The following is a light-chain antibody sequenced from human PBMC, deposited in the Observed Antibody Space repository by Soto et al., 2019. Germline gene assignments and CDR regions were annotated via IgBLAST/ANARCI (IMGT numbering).Light chain of an antibody. Sequence: EMVLTQSPGTLSLSAGERASSSCRASQSISSSYLAWYQQKPGQAPRXLIYGASTRATGIPARFSGSGSGTEFTLTISSLQSEDFAVYYCQQYNNWPRTFGQGTKVDIK. CDR2: GAS. J-gene: IGKJ1*01. V-gene: IGKV3-15*01. CDR3: QQYNNWPRT. CDR1: QSISSSY.